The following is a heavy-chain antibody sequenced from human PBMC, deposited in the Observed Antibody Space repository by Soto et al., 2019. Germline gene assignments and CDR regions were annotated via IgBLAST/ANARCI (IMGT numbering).Heavy chain of an antibody. CDR2: SYYSGNT. D-gene: IGHD3-22*01. CDR1: GGSLSSGGYY. J-gene: IGHJ4*02. V-gene: IGHV4-31*03. CDR3: ASDPQYTDTSSYYVSSGNFDY. Sequence: QVQLQESGPGLVKPSQTLSLTCTVSGGSLSSGGYYWNWIRQHPGKGLEWIGYSYYSGNTYYNPYLTKRGTISVDTSMKQFSLRLSPVAAVDTAVYYFASDPQYTDTSSYYVSSGNFDYWGQGILVTVAS.